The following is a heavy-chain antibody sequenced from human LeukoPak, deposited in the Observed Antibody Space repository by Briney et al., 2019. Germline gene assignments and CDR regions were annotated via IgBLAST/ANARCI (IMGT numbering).Heavy chain of an antibody. CDR3: ARDRYDILTGSGGYMDV. Sequence: ASVKVSCKASGYTFASYGISWVRQAPGQGLEWMGWISAYNGNTNYAQKLQGRVTMTTDTSTSTAYMELRSLRSDDTAVYYCARDRYDILTGSGGYMDVWGKGTTVTISS. V-gene: IGHV1-18*01. J-gene: IGHJ6*03. D-gene: IGHD3-9*01. CDR2: ISAYNGNT. CDR1: GYTFASYG.